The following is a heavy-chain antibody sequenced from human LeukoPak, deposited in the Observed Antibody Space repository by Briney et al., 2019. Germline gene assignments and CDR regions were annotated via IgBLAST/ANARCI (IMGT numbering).Heavy chain of an antibody. Sequence: ASVTVSCKASGYTFTGYYMHWVRQAPGQGLEWMGWINPNSGGTNYAQKFQGRVTMTRDTSISTAYMELSRLRSDDTAVYYCASGGITMVRGVINYFDYWGQGTLVTVSS. CDR1: GYTFTGYY. V-gene: IGHV1-2*02. D-gene: IGHD3-10*01. J-gene: IGHJ4*02. CDR2: INPNSGGT. CDR3: ASGGITMVRGVINYFDY.